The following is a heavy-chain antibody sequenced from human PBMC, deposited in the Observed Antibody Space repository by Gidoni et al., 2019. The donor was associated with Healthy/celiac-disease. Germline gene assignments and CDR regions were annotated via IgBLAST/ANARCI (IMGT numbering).Heavy chain of an antibody. Sequence: EVQLLESGGGLVQLGGSLRLSCPASGFTFRSYAMSWVRQAPGKGLEWVSAISGSGGSTYYADSVKGRFTISRDNSKNTLYLQMNSLRAEDTAVYYCAKDWGSGYFVSNAFDIWGQGTMVTVSS. CDR2: ISGSGGST. V-gene: IGHV3-23*01. D-gene: IGHD3-22*01. CDR3: AKDWGSGYFVSNAFDI. CDR1: GFTFRSYA. J-gene: IGHJ3*02.